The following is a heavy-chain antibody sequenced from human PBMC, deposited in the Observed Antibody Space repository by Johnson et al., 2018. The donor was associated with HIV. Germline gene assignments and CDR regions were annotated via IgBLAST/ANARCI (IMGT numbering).Heavy chain of an antibody. Sequence: QVQLVESGGGVVQPGRSLRLSCAASGFTFSDYYMSWIRQAPGKGLEWVSYISSSGSTIYYADSVKGRFTISRDNAKNSLYLQMNSLRAEDTAVYYCARVAPAHDAFDIWGQGTMVTVSS. CDR1: GFTFSDYY. CDR2: ISSSGSTI. D-gene: IGHD2-2*01. J-gene: IGHJ3*02. CDR3: ARVAPAHDAFDI. V-gene: IGHV3-11*04.